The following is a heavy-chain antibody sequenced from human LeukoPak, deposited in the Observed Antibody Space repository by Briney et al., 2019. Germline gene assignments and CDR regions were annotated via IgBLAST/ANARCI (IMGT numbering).Heavy chain of an antibody. CDR1: GGSISSSSYY. CDR3: ARLYYDSSGYYQICYFDY. V-gene: IGHV4-39*01. CDR2: IYYSGST. J-gene: IGHJ4*02. D-gene: IGHD3-22*01. Sequence: PSETLSLTCTVSGGSISSSSYYWGWIRQPPGRGLEWIGSIYYSGSTYYNPSLKSRVTISVDTCKDQFSLNLGSVTAADTAVYYCARLYYDSSGYYQICYFDYWGQGTLVTVSS.